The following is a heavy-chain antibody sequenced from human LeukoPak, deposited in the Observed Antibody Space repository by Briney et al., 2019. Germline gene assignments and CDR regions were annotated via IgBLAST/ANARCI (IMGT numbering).Heavy chain of an antibody. CDR2: ISGSGGST. CDR3: AKDGCGGGSCYRPHGAFDI. Sequence: GGSLRLSCAASGFTFSSYAMSWVRQAPGKGLEWVSAISGSGGSTYYADSVKGRFTISRDNSKNTLYLQMNSLRAEDTAVYYCAKDGCGGGSCYRPHGAFDIWGQGTMVTVSS. V-gene: IGHV3-23*01. CDR1: GFTFSSYA. D-gene: IGHD2-15*01. J-gene: IGHJ3*02.